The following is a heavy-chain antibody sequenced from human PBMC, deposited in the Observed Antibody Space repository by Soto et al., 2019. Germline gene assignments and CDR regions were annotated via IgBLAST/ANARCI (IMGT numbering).Heavy chain of an antibody. CDR1: GYTFTSYG. Sequence: QVQLVQSGAEVKKPGASVKVSCKASGYTFTSYGISWVRQAPGQWLEWMGWISAYNGNTNYAQKLQGRVTMTTDTPTSKAYMELRSLRSDDTAVYYCARNPRTYYYGSGRPKNAEFDYWGQGTLVTVSS. J-gene: IGHJ4*02. V-gene: IGHV1-18*01. CDR2: ISAYNGNT. D-gene: IGHD3-10*01. CDR3: ARNPRTYYYGSGRPKNAEFDY.